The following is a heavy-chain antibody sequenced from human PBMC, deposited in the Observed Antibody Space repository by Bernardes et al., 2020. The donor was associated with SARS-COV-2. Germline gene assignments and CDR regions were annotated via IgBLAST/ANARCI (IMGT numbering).Heavy chain of an antibody. CDR3: GRLYSGSYREIDY. Sequence: SETLSLTCTVSGGSISSSSYYWGWIRQPPGKGLEWIGSIYYSGSTYYNPSLKSRVTISVDTSKNQFSLKLSSVTAADTAVYYCGRLYSGSYREIDYWGQGTLVTVSS. CDR2: IYYSGST. D-gene: IGHD1-26*01. CDR1: GGSISSSSYY. V-gene: IGHV4-39*01. J-gene: IGHJ4*02.